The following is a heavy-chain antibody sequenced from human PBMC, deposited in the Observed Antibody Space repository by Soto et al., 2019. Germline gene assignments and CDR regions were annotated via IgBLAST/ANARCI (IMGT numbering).Heavy chain of an antibody. J-gene: IGHJ1*01. D-gene: IGHD3-16*01. V-gene: IGHV4-61*01. CDR3: ARSYTLMVAALGE. Sequence: QVQLQESGPGLVRPSETLSLTCTVSGGSVNSGTYYWNWIRQPPGKGLEWLGHIFYSGNTNYKPSVRSRVTISVDTPRNQFSLNLSSVTAADTAVYYCARSYTLMVAALGEWGQGTLVTVSS. CDR2: IFYSGNT. CDR1: GGSVNSGTYY.